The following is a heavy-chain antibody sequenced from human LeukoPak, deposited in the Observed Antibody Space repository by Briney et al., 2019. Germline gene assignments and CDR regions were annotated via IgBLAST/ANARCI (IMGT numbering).Heavy chain of an antibody. J-gene: IGHJ3*02. Sequence: SETLSLTCTVSGGSISSYYWSWIRQPPGKGLEWIGEINHSGSTNYNPSLKSRVTISVDTSKNQFSLKLSSVTAVDTAVYYCARNIDRGAFDIWGQGTMVTVSS. CDR2: INHSGST. V-gene: IGHV4-34*01. CDR1: GGSISSYY. CDR3: ARNIDRGAFDI.